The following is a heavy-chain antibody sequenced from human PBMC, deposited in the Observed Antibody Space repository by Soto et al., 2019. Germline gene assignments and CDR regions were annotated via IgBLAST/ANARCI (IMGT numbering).Heavy chain of an antibody. CDR2: AHHSGRT. CDR3: ARSEATGLDY. Sequence: PSETLSLTYTVSGGSITSYYWSWIRQPPGKGLEWIGEAHHSGRTNYNPSLKSRVTISVDKSKNHFSLKLSSVTAADTAVYYCARSEATGLDYWGQGTLVTVSS. CDR1: GGSITSYY. D-gene: IGHD1-26*01. J-gene: IGHJ4*02. V-gene: IGHV4-59*12.